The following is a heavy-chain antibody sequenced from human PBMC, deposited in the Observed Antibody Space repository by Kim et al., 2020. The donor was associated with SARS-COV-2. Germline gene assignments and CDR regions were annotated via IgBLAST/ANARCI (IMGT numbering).Heavy chain of an antibody. CDR3: VRGHKSFDL. Sequence: GGSLRLSCAASGFTLSDYFMDWVRQVPGKGLEWIGRSRHRPRNYTTEYAASVQGRFTVSRDDSKTSLHLLMTSLATEDTAVYYCVRGHKSFDLWGQGTLLTVSS. J-gene: IGHJ5*02. CDR1: GFTLSDYF. CDR2: SRHRPRNYTT. V-gene: IGHV3-72*01.